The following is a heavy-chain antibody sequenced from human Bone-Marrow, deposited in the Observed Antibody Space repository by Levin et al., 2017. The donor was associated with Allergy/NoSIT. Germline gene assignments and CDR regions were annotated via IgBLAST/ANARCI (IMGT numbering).Heavy chain of an antibody. V-gene: IGHV3-30*18. CDR2: ISYDGSNK. CDR3: AKDGYYYGSGSYNYFDY. CDR1: GFTFSSYG. D-gene: IGHD3-10*01. J-gene: IGHJ4*02. Sequence: GGSLRLSCAASGFTFSSYGMHWVRQAPGKGLEWVAVISYDGSNKYYADSVKGRFTISRDNSKNTLYLQMNSLRAEDTAVYYCAKDGYYYGSGSYNYFDYWGQGTLVTVSS.